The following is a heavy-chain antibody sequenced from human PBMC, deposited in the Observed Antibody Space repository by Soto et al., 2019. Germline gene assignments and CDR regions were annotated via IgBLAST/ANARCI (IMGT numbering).Heavy chain of an antibody. J-gene: IGHJ6*03. V-gene: IGHV5-51*01. D-gene: IGHD6-6*01. CDR1: GYSFTSYW. Sequence: GESLKISCKGSGYSFTSYWIGWVRQMPGKGLEWMGIIYPGDSDTRYSPSFQGQVTISADKSISTAYLQWSSLKASDTAMYYCARSVSLDSSSSVAKTIDYYYYYMDVWGKGTTVTVSS. CDR3: ARSVSLDSSSSVAKTIDYYYYYMDV. CDR2: IYPGDSDT.